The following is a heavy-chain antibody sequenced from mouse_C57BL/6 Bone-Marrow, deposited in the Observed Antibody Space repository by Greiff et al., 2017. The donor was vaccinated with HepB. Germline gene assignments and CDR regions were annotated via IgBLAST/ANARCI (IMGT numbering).Heavy chain of an antibody. CDR3: AIYYYGSSSFAY. Sequence: QVQLQQPGAELVRPGSSVKLSCKASGYTFTSYWMHWVKQRPIQGLEWIGNIDPSDSETHYNQKFKDKATLTVDKSSSTAYMQLSSLTSEDSAVYYCAIYYYGSSSFAYWGQGTLVTVSA. CDR1: GYTFTSYW. V-gene: IGHV1-52*01. D-gene: IGHD1-1*01. CDR2: IDPSDSET. J-gene: IGHJ3*01.